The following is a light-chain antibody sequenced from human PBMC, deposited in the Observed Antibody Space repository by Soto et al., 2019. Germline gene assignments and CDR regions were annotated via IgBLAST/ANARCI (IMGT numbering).Light chain of an antibody. V-gene: IGKV3-20*01. CDR2: GAS. CDR3: QQYGGSPRT. Sequence: EIVLTQSPGTLSLPPGERATLSYRASQSVTNNYLAWYQQKPGLAPRLLIYGASSRPTGIPERFSGSRSETEFTLTVSRLEPEDFAVFYCQQYGGSPRTFGQGTRVEIK. CDR1: QSVTNNY. J-gene: IGKJ1*01.